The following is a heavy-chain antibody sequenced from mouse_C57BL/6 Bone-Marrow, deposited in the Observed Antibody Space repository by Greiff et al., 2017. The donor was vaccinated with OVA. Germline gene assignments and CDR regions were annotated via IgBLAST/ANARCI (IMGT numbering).Heavy chain of an antibody. D-gene: IGHD2-4*01. CDR3: ARVYYDYYYAMDY. V-gene: IGHV2-9-1*01. J-gene: IGHJ4*01. CDR2: IWTGGGT. CDR1: GFSLTSYA. Sequence: VQLVESGPGLVAPSQSLSITCTVSGFSLTSYAISWVRQPPGTGLEWLGVIWTGGGTNYNSALKSRLSISKDNSKSQVFLKMNSLQTDDTARYYCARVYYDYYYAMDYWGQGTSVTVSS.